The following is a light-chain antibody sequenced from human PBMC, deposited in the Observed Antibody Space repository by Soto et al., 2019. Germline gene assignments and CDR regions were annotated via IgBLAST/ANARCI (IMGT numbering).Light chain of an antibody. CDR3: CSYAGSYTSLYV. V-gene: IGLV2-11*01. CDR1: SSDVGGYNY. J-gene: IGLJ1*01. Sequence: QSALTQPRSVSGSPGQSVTISCTGTSSDVGGYNYVSWYQQHPGKAPKLMIYDVSKRPSGAPDRFSGSKSGNTASLTISGLQAEDEADYYCCSYAGSYTSLYVFGTGTKLTVL. CDR2: DVS.